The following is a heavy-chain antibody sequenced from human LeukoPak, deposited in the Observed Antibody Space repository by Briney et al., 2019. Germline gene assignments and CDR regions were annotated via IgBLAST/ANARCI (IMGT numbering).Heavy chain of an antibody. CDR2: IYYSGST. CDR1: GGSISSSSYY. CDR3: ARGKGYSYENWFDP. J-gene: IGHJ5*02. Sequence: SETLSLTCTVSGGSISSSSYYWGWIRQPPGKGLEWIGSIYYSGSTYYNPSLKSRVTISVDTSKNQFSLKLSSVTAADTAVYYCARGKGYSYENWFDPWGQGTLVTVSS. D-gene: IGHD5-18*01. V-gene: IGHV4-39*07.